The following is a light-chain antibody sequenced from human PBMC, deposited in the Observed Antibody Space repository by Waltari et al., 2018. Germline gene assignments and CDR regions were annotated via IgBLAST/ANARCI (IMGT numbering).Light chain of an antibody. CDR2: DAS. CDR3: QQYKDLPRT. V-gene: IGKV1-33*01. J-gene: IGKJ1*01. Sequence: DIQMTLSPSSMSASVGDRVSITCQASRDISNYLSWYQQKPGKAPKLLIYDASNLETGVPSRFSGSASGTDFTFTISSLQPEDIATYYCQQYKDLPRTFGQGTKVEIK. CDR1: RDISNY.